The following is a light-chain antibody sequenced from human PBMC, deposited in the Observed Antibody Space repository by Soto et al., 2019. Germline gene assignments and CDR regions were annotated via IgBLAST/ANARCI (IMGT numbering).Light chain of an antibody. V-gene: IGLV1-47*01. CDR3: ATWDDSLNGFYV. J-gene: IGLJ1*01. CDR2: RNN. CDR1: TSNIGSNY. Sequence: QSVLTQPSSASGTPGEGVTISCSGSTSNIGSNYVYWYQQLPGTAPKLLIYRNNQRPSGVPDRFSGSKSVTSASLAISGLRSDDEADYFCATWDDSLNGFYVFGTGTNVTVL.